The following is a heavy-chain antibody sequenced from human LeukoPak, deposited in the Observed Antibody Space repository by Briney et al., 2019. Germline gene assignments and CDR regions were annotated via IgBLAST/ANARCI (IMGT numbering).Heavy chain of an antibody. V-gene: IGHV4-59*01. CDR1: GGSIGSYY. CDR2: IYYSGGT. D-gene: IGHD6-13*01. Sequence: SETLSLTCTVSGGSIGSYYWSWIRQPPGKGLEWIGYIYYSGGTNYNPSLKSRVTISVDTSKNQFSLKLSSVTAADTAVYYCARVGFTYSSSWSQRFDPWGQGTLVTVSS. J-gene: IGHJ5*02. CDR3: ARVGFTYSSSWSQRFDP.